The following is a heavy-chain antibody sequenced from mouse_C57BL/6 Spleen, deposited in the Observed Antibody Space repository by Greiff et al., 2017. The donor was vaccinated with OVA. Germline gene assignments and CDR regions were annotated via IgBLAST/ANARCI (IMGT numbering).Heavy chain of an antibody. CDR3: ARWAYGSYYFDY. V-gene: IGHV5-17*01. CDR2: ISSGSSTI. CDR1: GFTFSDYG. D-gene: IGHD1-1*01. J-gene: IGHJ2*01. Sequence: DVMLVESGGGLVKPGGSLKLSCAASGFTFSDYGMHWVRQAPEKGLEWVAYISSGSSTIYYADTVKGRFTISRDNANNTLFLQMTSLRSEDTAMYYCARWAYGSYYFDYWGQGTTLTVSS.